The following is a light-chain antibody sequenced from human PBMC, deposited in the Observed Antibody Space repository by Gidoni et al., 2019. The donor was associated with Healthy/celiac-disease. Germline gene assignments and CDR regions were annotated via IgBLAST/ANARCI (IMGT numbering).Light chain of an antibody. V-gene: IGLV3-9*01. CDR2: RDS. CDR3: QVWDSSVV. Sequence: SYALTQPLSVSVALGQTARITCGGNNIGSKNVHWYQQKPGQAPVLVIYRDSNRPSGIPERFSGSNSGNTATLTISRAQAGDEADYYCQVWDSSVVFGGGTKLTVL. CDR1: NIGSKN. J-gene: IGLJ2*01.